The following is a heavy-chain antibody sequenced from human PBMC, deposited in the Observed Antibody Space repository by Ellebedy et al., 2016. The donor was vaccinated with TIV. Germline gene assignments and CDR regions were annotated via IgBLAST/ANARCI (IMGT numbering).Heavy chain of an antibody. CDR2: IYTSGST. CDR1: GGSISSSSYY. Sequence: SETLSLTXTVSGGSISSSSYYWSWIRQPAGKGLEWIGRIYTSGSTNYNPSLKSRVTMSVDTSKNQFSLKLSSVTAADTAVYYCARVNIGSSLGAFDYWGQGTLVTVSS. V-gene: IGHV4-61*02. CDR3: ARVNIGSSLGAFDY. D-gene: IGHD6-13*01. J-gene: IGHJ4*02.